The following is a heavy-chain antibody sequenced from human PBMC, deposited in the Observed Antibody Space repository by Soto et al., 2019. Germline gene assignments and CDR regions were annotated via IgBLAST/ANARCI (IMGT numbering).Heavy chain of an antibody. CDR2: ISYDGSNK. Sequence: GGSLRLSCAASGFTFSSYGMHWVRQAPGKGLEWVAVISYDGSNKYYADSVKGRFTISRDNSKNTLYLQMNSLRAEDTAVYYCAIGPWMTTDAFDIWGQGTMVTVSS. D-gene: IGHD4-17*01. V-gene: IGHV3-30*03. CDR3: AIGPWMTTDAFDI. J-gene: IGHJ3*02. CDR1: GFTFSSYG.